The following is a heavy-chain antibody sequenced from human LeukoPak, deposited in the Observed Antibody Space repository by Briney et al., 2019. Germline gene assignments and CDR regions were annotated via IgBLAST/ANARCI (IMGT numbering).Heavy chain of an antibody. V-gene: IGHV3-74*01. CDR2: INSDGSST. CDR3: ARRRRKLRYFDWLPDHDAFDI. D-gene: IGHD3-9*01. CDR1: GFTFSSYW. Sequence: GGSLRLSCAASGFTFSSYWMHWVRQAPGKGLVWVSRINSDGSSTSYADSAKGRFTISRDNAKNTLYLQMNSLRAEDTAVYYCARRRRKLRYFDWLPDHDAFDIWGQGTMVTVSS. J-gene: IGHJ3*02.